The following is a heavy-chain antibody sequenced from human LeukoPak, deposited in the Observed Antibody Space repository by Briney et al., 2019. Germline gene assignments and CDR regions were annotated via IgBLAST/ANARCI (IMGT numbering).Heavy chain of an antibody. CDR3: ARAITGTLGGSDY. D-gene: IGHD1-20*01. J-gene: IGHJ4*02. CDR2: IIPILGIA. V-gene: IGHV1-69*02. CDR1: GGTFSSYT. Sequence: ASVKVSCKASGGTFSSYTISWVRQAPGQGLEWMGRIIPILGIANYAQKFQGRVTITADKSTSTAYMELSSLRSEDTAVYYCARAITGTLGGSDYWGQRTLVTVSS.